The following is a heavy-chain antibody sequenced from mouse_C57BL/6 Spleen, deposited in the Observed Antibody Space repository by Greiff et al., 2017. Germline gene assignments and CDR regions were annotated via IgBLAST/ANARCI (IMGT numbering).Heavy chain of an antibody. CDR2: IYPGSGST. V-gene: IGHV1-55*01. J-gene: IGHJ3*01. CDR1: GYTFTSYW. CDR3: ARERIYYEYDAWFAY. D-gene: IGHD2-4*01. Sequence: QVQLQQPGAELVKPGASVKLSCKASGYTFTSYWITWVKQRPGQGLEWIGAIYPGSGSTNYNEKFKSKATLTVDTSSRTAYMQLSSLTSEDSAVYYCARERIYYEYDAWFAYWGQGTLVTVSA.